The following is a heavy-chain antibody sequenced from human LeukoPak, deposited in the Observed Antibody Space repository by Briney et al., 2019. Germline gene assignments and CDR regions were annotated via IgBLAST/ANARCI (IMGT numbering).Heavy chain of an antibody. CDR1: GLTFSSYA. J-gene: IGHJ6*04. Sequence: GGSLRLSCAASGLTFSSYAMHWVRQAPGKGLEWVAVISYDGSNKYYADSVKGRFTISRDNSKNTLYLQMNSLRAEDTAVYYCARENRITMVRGVMDVWGKGTTVTVSS. CDR2: ISYDGSNK. CDR3: ARENRITMVRGVMDV. V-gene: IGHV3-30*04. D-gene: IGHD3-10*01.